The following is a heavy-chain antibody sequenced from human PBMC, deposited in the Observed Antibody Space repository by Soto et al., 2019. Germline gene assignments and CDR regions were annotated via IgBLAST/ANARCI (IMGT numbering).Heavy chain of an antibody. Sequence: GGSLRLSCAASGFTFSSYSMNWVRQAPGKGLEWVSSISSSSSYIYYADSVKGRFTISRDNAKNSLYLQMNSLRAEDTAVYYCARVYSSGWSALIDAFDIWGQGTMVTVSS. CDR2: ISSSSSYI. D-gene: IGHD6-19*01. J-gene: IGHJ3*02. CDR3: ARVYSSGWSALIDAFDI. CDR1: GFTFSSYS. V-gene: IGHV3-21*01.